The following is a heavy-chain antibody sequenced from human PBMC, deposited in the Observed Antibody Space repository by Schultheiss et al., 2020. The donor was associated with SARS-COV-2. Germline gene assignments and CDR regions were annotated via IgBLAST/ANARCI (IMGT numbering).Heavy chain of an antibody. J-gene: IGHJ6*02. CDR3: AKDNKDGYNGHYYYGMDV. Sequence: GGSLRLSCAASGFTFSDYYMSWIRQAPGKGLEWVSSISSSSSYIYYADSVKGRFTISRDNSKNTLYLQMNSLRAEDTALYYCAKDNKDGYNGHYYYGMDVWGQGTTVTVSS. CDR1: GFTFSDYY. CDR2: ISSSSSYI. D-gene: IGHD5-24*01. V-gene: IGHV3-11*05.